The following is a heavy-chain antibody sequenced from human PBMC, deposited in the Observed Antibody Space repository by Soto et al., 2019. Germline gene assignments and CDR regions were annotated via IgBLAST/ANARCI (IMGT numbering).Heavy chain of an antibody. J-gene: IGHJ4*02. V-gene: IGHV2-5*02. CDR2: IYWDDDE. CDR3: AHSRNLITEDAQVGDFDY. D-gene: IGHD3-10*01. Sequence: QITLKESGPTRVKPTQTLTLTCSFSGFSLNTDGEGVGWVRQPPGEALEWLALIYWDDDERYSRSLKTRLTITKGPSKNQVVLIMTNMDPVDTATYYCAHSRNLITEDAQVGDFDYWGQGTLVTVSS. CDR1: GFSLNTDGEG.